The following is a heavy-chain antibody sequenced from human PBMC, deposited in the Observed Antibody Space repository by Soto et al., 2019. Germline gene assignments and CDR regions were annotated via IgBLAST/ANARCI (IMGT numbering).Heavy chain of an antibody. D-gene: IGHD2-15*01. CDR2: IVVGSGNT. CDR3: AATGVVVAATGLFYYGMDV. V-gene: IGHV1-58*01. Sequence: ASVKVSCKASGFTFTSSAVQWVRQARGQRLEWIGWIVVGSGNTNYAQKFQERVTITRDMSTSTAYMELSSLRSEDTAVYYCAATGVVVAATGLFYYGMDVWGQGTTVTVSS. CDR1: GFTFTSSA. J-gene: IGHJ6*02.